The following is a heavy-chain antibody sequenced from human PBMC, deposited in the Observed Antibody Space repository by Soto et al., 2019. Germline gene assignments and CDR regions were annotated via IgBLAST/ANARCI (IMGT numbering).Heavy chain of an antibody. CDR1: GDSVSSNSAA. Sequence: PSQTLSLTCAISGDSVSSNSAAWNWIRQSPSRGLEWLGRTYYRSKWYNDYAVSVKSRITINPDTSKNQFSLQLNSVTPEDTAVYYCARALRRGDCSFVSCYRDYYYGMDFWGQGSTVPVSS. D-gene: IGHD2-15*01. CDR3: ARALRRGDCSFVSCYRDYYYGMDF. V-gene: IGHV6-1*01. J-gene: IGHJ6*02. CDR2: TYYRSKWYN.